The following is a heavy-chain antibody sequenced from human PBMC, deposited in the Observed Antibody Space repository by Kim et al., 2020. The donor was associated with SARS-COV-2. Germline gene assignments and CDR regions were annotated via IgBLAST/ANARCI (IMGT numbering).Heavy chain of an antibody. CDR3: ARGGHLAD. D-gene: IGHD3-3*02. CDR2: GSEK. Sequence: GSEKNNVGPVKGRFIISRDNAKNSLYLQMNSLRDEDTAVYHCARGGHLADWGQGTLVTVSS. V-gene: IGHV3-7*01. J-gene: IGHJ4*02.